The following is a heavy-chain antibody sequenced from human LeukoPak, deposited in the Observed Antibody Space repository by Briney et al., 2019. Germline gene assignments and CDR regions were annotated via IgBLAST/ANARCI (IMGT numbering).Heavy chain of an antibody. CDR2: INENAANT. CDR3: TKGDGGWYPIDY. Sequence: GGSLRLTCAASGFTFSNYGMSWVRQAPGKGLEWVSTINENAANTHYADSVKGRFTISRDNSKNTLLLQMNSLRADDTALYYCTKGDGGWYPIDYWGQGTLVIVSS. CDR1: GFTFSNYG. J-gene: IGHJ4*02. V-gene: IGHV3-23*01. D-gene: IGHD6-19*01.